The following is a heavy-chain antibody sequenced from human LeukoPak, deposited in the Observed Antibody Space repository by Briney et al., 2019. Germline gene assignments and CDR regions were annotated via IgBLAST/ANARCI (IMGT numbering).Heavy chain of an antibody. CDR1: GGSISSGGYS. J-gene: IGHJ3*02. CDR3: AGEYYYDSSARKAQKNDAFDI. Sequence: SQTLSLTCAVSGGSISSGGYSWSWIRQPPGKGLEWIVYIYHSGSTYYNPSLKSRVTISVDRSKNQFSLKLSSVTAADTAVYYCAGEYYYDSSARKAQKNDAFDIWGQGTMVTVSS. CDR2: IYHSGST. V-gene: IGHV4-30-2*01. D-gene: IGHD3-22*01.